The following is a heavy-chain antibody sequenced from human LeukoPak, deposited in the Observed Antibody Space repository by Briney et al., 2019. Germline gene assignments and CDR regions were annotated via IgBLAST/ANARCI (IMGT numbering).Heavy chain of an antibody. CDR3: ARDSIAAAGIFYYGMDV. V-gene: IGHV1-18*01. J-gene: IGHJ6*02. D-gene: IGHD6-13*01. CDR1: GYTFTCYG. CDR2: ISAYNGNT. Sequence: ASVKVSCKASGYTFTCYGISWVRQAPGQGVEWMGWISAYNGNTDYAQKLQGRVTMTTDTSTSTAYMELRSLRSDDTAVYYCARDSIAAAGIFYYGMDVWGQGTTVTVSS.